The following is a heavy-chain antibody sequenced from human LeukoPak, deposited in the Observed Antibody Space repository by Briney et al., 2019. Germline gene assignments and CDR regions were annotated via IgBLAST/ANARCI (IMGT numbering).Heavy chain of an antibody. V-gene: IGHV3-74*01. CDR2: SNEDGSTT. CDR1: GFTFSSNW. J-gene: IGHJ4*02. CDR3: ARGIGSQFDY. Sequence: GGSLRLSCAASGFTFSSNWMHWVRQAPGKGLVWVSRSNEDGSTTNYADSVKGRFTISRDNAKNTLYLQMNSLTAEDTAVYYCARGIGSQFDYWGQGTLVTVSS. D-gene: IGHD1-14*01.